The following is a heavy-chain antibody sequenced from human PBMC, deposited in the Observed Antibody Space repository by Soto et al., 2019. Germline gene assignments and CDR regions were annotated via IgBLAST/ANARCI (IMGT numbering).Heavy chain of an antibody. CDR3: AKDSWYFDL. CDR2: IDTSGHST. CDR1: GFVFTNFW. Sequence: VGSLRLSSEASGFVFTNFWMHWVRHVPGKGLVWVARIDTSGHSTTYAESVKGRFTISRDNAKNTVSLQINSLRVEDTGVYYCAKDSWYFDLWSQGSQVTVSS. V-gene: IGHV3-74*03. J-gene: IGHJ4*02. D-gene: IGHD6-13*01.